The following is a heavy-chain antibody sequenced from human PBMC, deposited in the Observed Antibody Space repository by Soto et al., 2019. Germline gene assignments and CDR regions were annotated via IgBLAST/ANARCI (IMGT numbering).Heavy chain of an antibody. V-gene: IGHV3-33*01. D-gene: IGHD3-3*01. J-gene: IGHJ4*02. CDR3: AREFWSGPFDY. CDR1: GSTFSSYG. Sequence: GGSLRLSCAASGSTFSSYGMHWVRQAPGKGLEWVAVIWDDGSNKNYADSVKGRFTISRDNSKNTLYLQMNSLRAEDTAVYYCAREFWSGPFDYWGQGTLVTVSS. CDR2: IWDDGSNK.